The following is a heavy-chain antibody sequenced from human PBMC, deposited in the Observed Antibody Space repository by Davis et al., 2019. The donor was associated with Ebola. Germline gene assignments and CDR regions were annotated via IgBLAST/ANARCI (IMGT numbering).Heavy chain of an antibody. Sequence: GESLKISCKGSGYSFTNSWIGWVRQMPGKGLEWMGIIYPGDSDTRYSPSFQGQVTISADKSISTASLQWSSLKASDTAMYYCARLDYDVLTAYYVFDYWGQGTLVTVSS. D-gene: IGHD3-9*01. J-gene: IGHJ4*02. CDR1: GYSFTNSW. CDR2: IYPGDSDT. CDR3: ARLDYDVLTAYYVFDY. V-gene: IGHV5-51*01.